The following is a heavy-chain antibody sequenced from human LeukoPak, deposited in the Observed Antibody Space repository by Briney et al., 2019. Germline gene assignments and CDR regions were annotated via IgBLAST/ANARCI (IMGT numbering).Heavy chain of an antibody. J-gene: IGHJ4*02. CDR2: INQRGSEI. CDR1: GFTFRNHW. Sequence: PGGSLRLSCAASGFTFRNHWMTWVRQAPGKGLEWVANINQRGSEIYYLDSVRGRFTISRDNAKNSLYLQMNILRAEDTAVYYCVRRYMATSAEDFDYWGQGTLVTV. D-gene: IGHD3-16*02. V-gene: IGHV3-7*01. CDR3: VRRYMATSAEDFDY.